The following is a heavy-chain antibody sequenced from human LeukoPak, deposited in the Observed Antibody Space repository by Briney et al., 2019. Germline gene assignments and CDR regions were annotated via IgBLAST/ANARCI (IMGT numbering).Heavy chain of an antibody. D-gene: IGHD1-14*01. J-gene: IGHJ4*02. CDR1: GDSITSSY. V-gene: IGHV4-59*01. Sequence: SETLSLTCAVSGDSITSSYWNWVRQSPEKGLEWIGFVYHSGTTSYGPSLKSRVSMSLDMSQNHFSLRLTSVTAADTATYYCARARGRNCCLLEYWGQGLPVIVSS. CDR3: ARARGRNCCLLEY. CDR2: VYHSGTT.